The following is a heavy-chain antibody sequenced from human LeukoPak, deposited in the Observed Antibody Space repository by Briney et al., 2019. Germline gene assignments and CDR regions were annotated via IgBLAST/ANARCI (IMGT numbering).Heavy chain of an antibody. CDR1: GFTFSSYN. V-gene: IGHV3-48*01. Sequence: GGSLRLSCAASGFTFSSYNMNWVRQAPGKGLEWLSYISSSSSSIYYADSVKGRFTISRDNAKNSLHLQMNSLRVEDTAVYYCARETRCSSSNCSFDYWGQGTLVTVSS. CDR2: ISSSSSSI. D-gene: IGHD2-2*01. J-gene: IGHJ4*02. CDR3: ARETRCSSSNCSFDY.